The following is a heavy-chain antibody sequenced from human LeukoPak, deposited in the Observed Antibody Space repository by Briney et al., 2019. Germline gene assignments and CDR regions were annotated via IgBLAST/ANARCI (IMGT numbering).Heavy chain of an antibody. CDR3: AREAPCSGGSCYRYNWFDP. CDR1: GGSISSYY. CDR2: IYTSGST. Sequence: SETLSLTCTVSGGSISSYYWSWIRQPAGKGLEWIGRIYTSGSTNYNPSLESRVTMSVDTSKNQFSLKLSSVTAADTAVYYCAREAPCSGGSCYRYNWFDPWGQGTLVTVSS. J-gene: IGHJ5*02. D-gene: IGHD2-15*01. V-gene: IGHV4-4*07.